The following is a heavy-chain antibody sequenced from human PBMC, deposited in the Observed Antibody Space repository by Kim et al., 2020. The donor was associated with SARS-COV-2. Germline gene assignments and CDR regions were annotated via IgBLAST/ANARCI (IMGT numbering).Heavy chain of an antibody. CDR2: ISSSSSTI. Sequence: GGSLRLSCAASGFTFSSYSMNWVRQAPGKGLEWVSYISSSSSTIYYADSVKGRFTISRDNTKNSLYLQMNSLRDEDTAVYYCARDNPPSYPYSSGWYKGGDYYYYGMDVWGQGTTVTVSS. CDR1: GFTFSSYS. J-gene: IGHJ6*02. V-gene: IGHV3-48*02. D-gene: IGHD6-19*01. CDR3: ARDNPPSYPYSSGWYKGGDYYYYGMDV.